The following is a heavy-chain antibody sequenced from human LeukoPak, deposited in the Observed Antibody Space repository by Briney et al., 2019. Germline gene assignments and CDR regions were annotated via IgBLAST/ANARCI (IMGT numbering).Heavy chain of an antibody. V-gene: IGHV1-24*01. CDR1: GYTLTELS. Sequence: ASVKVSCKVSGYTLTELSMHCGRQAPGKGLEWMGGFDPEDGETIYAQRFQGRVTMTEDTSTDTAYMELSSLRSEDTAVYYCAIGVVPAAINFDYWGQGTLVTVSS. J-gene: IGHJ4*02. CDR2: FDPEDGET. CDR3: AIGVVPAAINFDY. D-gene: IGHD2-2*01.